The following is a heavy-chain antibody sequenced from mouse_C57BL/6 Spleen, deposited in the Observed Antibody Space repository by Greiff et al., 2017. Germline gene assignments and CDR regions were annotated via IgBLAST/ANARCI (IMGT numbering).Heavy chain of an antibody. V-gene: IGHV1-81*01. CDR2: IYPRSGNT. Sequence: QVQLQQSGAELARPGASVKLSCKASGYTFTSSGISWVKQRTGPGLAWIGEIYPRSGNTYYTAKFKGKATLTADKSSSTAYMELRSLTSEDSAVYFCARYTTVVAPYFDDWGQGTTLTVSA. J-gene: IGHJ2*01. CDR1: GYTFTSSG. D-gene: IGHD1-1*01. CDR3: ARYTTVVAPYFDD.